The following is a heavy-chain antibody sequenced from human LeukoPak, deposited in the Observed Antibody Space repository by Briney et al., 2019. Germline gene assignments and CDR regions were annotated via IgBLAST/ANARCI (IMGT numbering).Heavy chain of an antibody. CDR2: INHSGST. D-gene: IGHD3-9*01. CDR3: ARGEPLRYFDWFPDFDY. V-gene: IGHV4-34*01. Sequence: SETLSLTCAVYGVSSSGYYWSWIRQPPGKGLEWIGEINHSGSTNYNPSLKSRVTISVDTSKNQFSLKLSSVTAADTAVYYCARGEPLRYFDWFPDFDYWGQGTLVTVSS. CDR1: GVSSSGYY. J-gene: IGHJ4*02.